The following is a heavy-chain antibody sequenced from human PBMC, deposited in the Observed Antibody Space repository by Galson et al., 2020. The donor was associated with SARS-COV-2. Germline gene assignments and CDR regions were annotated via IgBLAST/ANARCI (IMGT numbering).Heavy chain of an antibody. V-gene: IGHV1-69*13. CDR1: GGTFSSYA. Sequence: SVKVSCKASGGTFSSYAISWVRQAPGQGLEWMGGIIPIFGTANYAQKFQGRVTITADESTSTAYMELSSLRSEDTAVYYCARCGSGSYGYYYFDYWGQGTLVTVSS. CDR2: IIPIFGTA. J-gene: IGHJ4*02. D-gene: IGHD3-10*01. CDR3: ARCGSGSYGYYYFDY.